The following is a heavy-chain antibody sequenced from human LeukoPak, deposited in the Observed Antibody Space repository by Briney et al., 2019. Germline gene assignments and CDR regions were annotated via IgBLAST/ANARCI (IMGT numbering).Heavy chain of an antibody. CDR1: GYTFTSLG. CDR2: ISAYNGNT. J-gene: IGHJ4*02. D-gene: IGHD5/OR15-5a*01. CDR3: AREARDSVYDLGWDN. Sequence: GASVKVSCKASGYTFTSLGISWVRQAPGQGLEWMGWISAYNGNTNYAQKLQGRVTMTTDTSTSTAYMELRSLRSDDTAVYYCAREARDSVYDLGWDNWGQGTLVTVSS. V-gene: IGHV1-18*01.